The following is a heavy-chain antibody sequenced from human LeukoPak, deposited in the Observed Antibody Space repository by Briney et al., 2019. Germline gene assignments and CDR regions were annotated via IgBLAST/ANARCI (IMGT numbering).Heavy chain of an antibody. D-gene: IGHD3-10*01. J-gene: IGHJ5*02. CDR1: DGANAGYS. CDR2: IYYSGDT. CDR3: VRGPYGSGISNWFDP. Sequence: SETLSLTCTVSDGANAGYSWSWIRQAPGKGLEWIGYIYYSGDTNYNPSLQSRVIVSVDTSKNQFSLKLTSVSAADTAVYYCVRGPYGSGISNWFDPWGQGTQVIVSS. V-gene: IGHV4-59*01.